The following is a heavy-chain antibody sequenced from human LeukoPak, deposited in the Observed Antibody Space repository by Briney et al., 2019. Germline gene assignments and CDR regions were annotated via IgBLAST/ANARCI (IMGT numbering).Heavy chain of an antibody. CDR3: ARDQSRDIRVDFDY. J-gene: IGHJ4*02. Sequence: ASVKVSCKTSGYNFFKYAIHWVRQAPGQRFEWMGWIDGGNGDTRFSQKFQDRVSFTRDTFATTVYVELTSLRSEDTAVYYCARDQSRDIRVDFDYWGQGTLVIVSS. CDR1: GYNFFKYA. D-gene: IGHD5-24*01. V-gene: IGHV1-3*01. CDR2: IDGGNGDT.